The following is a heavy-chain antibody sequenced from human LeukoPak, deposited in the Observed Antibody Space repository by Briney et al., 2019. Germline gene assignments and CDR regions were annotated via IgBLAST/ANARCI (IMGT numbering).Heavy chain of an antibody. J-gene: IGHJ4*02. D-gene: IGHD1-26*01. Sequence: GGSLRLSCAASGFTFSGYGMHWVRQAPGKGLEWVAVISYDGSNKYYADSVKGRFTISRDNSKNTLYLQMNSLRAEDTAVYYCAKDAAGALDYWGQGTLVTVSS. V-gene: IGHV3-30*18. CDR2: ISYDGSNK. CDR3: AKDAAGALDY. CDR1: GFTFSGYG.